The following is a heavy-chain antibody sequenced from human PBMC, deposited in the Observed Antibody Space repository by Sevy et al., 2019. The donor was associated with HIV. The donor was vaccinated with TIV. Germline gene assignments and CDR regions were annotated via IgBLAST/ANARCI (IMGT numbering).Heavy chain of an antibody. CDR2: ISSGSTYI. CDR1: GFTFRDYY. Sequence: GGSLRLSCAASGFTFRDYYMTWIRQAPGKGLEWVSYISSGSTYINYADSVKGRFTISRDNAKNSLYLQMNSLRAEDTAVYYCAKDSRVYSSSHFDYWGQGTLVTVSS. J-gene: IGHJ4*02. CDR3: AKDSRVYSSSHFDY. V-gene: IGHV3-11*06. D-gene: IGHD6-13*01.